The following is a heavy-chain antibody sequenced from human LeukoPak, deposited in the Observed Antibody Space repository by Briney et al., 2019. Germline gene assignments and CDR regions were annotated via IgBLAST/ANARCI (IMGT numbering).Heavy chain of an antibody. J-gene: IGHJ6*03. CDR1: GGTFSSYA. D-gene: IGHD6-19*01. CDR3: ARGGRVAASGYYYYYYMDV. V-gene: IGHV1-8*02. CDR2: MNPNSGNT. Sequence: ASVKVSCKASGGTFSSYAINWVRQATGQGLEWMGWMNPNSGNTGYAQKFQGRVTMTRNTSISTAYMELSSLRSEDTAVYYCARGGRVAASGYYYYYYMDVWGKGTTVTISS.